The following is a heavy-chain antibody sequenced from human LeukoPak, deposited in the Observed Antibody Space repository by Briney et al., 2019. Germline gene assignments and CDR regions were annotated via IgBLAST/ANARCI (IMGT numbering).Heavy chain of an antibody. D-gene: IGHD1-26*01. CDR3: ARSRVGATFDY. V-gene: IGHV4-61*02. Sequence: SETLSLTCTVSGGSISSGSYYWSWIRQPAGKGLEWIGRIYTSGSTNYNPSLKRRVTISVDTSKNQFSLKLSSVTAADTAVYYCARSRVGATFDYWGQGTLDTVSS. CDR1: GGSISSGSYY. CDR2: IYTSGST. J-gene: IGHJ4*02.